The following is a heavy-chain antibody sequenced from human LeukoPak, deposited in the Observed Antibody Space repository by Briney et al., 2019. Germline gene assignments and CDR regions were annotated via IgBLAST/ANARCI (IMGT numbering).Heavy chain of an antibody. V-gene: IGHV1-69*13. CDR3: ARDRGDWQHLVLDY. Sequence: SVKVSCKASGGTFSSYAISWVRQAPGQGLEWMGGIIPIFGTANYAQKFQGRVTITADESTSIAYMELSSLRSEDTAVYYCARDRGDWQHLVLDYWGQGTLVTVSS. J-gene: IGHJ4*02. CDR2: IIPIFGTA. D-gene: IGHD6-13*01. CDR1: GGTFSSYA.